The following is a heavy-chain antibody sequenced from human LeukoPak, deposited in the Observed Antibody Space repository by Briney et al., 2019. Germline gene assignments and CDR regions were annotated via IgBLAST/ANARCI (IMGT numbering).Heavy chain of an antibody. CDR2: IWNDGSNT. CDR1: GFTFSSHG. Sequence: GGSLRLSCAASGFTFSSHGMHWVRQAPGKGLEWVAVIWNDGSNTYHADSVKGRFTISRDNSKNTLYLQMNSLTAEDTAVYYCALSGGYCSSTSCYVDDAFDIWGQGTMVTVSS. D-gene: IGHD2-2*03. V-gene: IGHV3-30*02. J-gene: IGHJ3*02. CDR3: ALSGGYCSSTSCYVDDAFDI.